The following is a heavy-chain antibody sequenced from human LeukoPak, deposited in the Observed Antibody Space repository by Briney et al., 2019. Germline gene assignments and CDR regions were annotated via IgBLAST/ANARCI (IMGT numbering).Heavy chain of an antibody. Sequence: GASVKVACKASDYTFTSYGISWVRQAPGQGLEWMGWISAYNGNTNYAQKLQGRVTMTTDTSTSTAYMELRSLRSDDTAVYYCAIGKYSGSYSDYWGQGTLVTASS. CDR3: AIGKYSGSYSDY. J-gene: IGHJ4*02. D-gene: IGHD1-26*01. V-gene: IGHV1-18*01. CDR2: ISAYNGNT. CDR1: DYTFTSYG.